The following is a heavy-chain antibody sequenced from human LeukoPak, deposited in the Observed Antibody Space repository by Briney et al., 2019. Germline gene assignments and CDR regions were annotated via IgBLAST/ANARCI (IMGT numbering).Heavy chain of an antibody. J-gene: IGHJ4*02. CDR1: GFTFSSYS. D-gene: IGHD3-10*01. CDR2: ISSSSSYI. Sequence: GGSLRLSCAASGFTFSSYSMNWVRQAPGKGLEWVSSISSSSSYIYYADSVKGRFTISRDNSKNTLYLQMNSLRAEDTAVYYCAKDIHPLWFGEIIDYWGQGTLVTVSS. CDR3: AKDIHPLWFGEIIDY. V-gene: IGHV3-21*01.